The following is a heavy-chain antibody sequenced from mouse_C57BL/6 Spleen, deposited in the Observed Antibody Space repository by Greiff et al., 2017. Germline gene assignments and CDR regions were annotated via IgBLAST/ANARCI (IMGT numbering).Heavy chain of an antibody. D-gene: IGHD5-1*01. V-gene: IGHV1-80*01. CDR2: IYPGDGDT. J-gene: IGHJ4*01. CDR3: ARSFSTHCYAMDY. CDR1: GYAFSSYW. Sequence: VQRVESGAELVKPGASVKISCKASGYAFSSYWMNWVKQRPGTGLEWIGQIYPGDGDTNYNGKFKGKATLTADTSSSTAYMQLSSLTSEDSAVFVCARSFSTHCYAMDYWGQGTSVTVSS.